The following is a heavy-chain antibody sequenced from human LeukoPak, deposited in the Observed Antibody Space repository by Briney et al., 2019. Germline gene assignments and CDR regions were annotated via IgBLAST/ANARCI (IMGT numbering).Heavy chain of an antibody. CDR3: ARPTTTLEY. J-gene: IGHJ4*02. D-gene: IGHD1-7*01. Sequence: AGSLRLSCATSGFTFTSYWMRWVRQPPGKRLVWVSRINPDGSGPIYADSVKGRFTISRDNAKNTLYLQMNSLRDEDTAVYYCARPTTTLEYWGQGTLVTVSS. V-gene: IGHV3-74*01. CDR1: GFTFTSYW. CDR2: INPDGSGP.